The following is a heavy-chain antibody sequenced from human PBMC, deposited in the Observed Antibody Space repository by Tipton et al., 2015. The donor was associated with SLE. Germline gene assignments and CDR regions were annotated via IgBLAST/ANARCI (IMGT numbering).Heavy chain of an antibody. Sequence: LRFSCAASGFTFSYYAMHWVRQAPGKGLEWVSLIWYDGSAKYHADSVKGRFTISRDNSKNTLYLQMDSLRAEDTAVYYCAREMKDAGYSSSWYRYYGMDVWGQGTLVTVSS. CDR2: IWYDGSAK. CDR3: AREMKDAGYSSSWYRYYGMDV. CDR1: GFTFSYYA. V-gene: IGHV3-33*01. J-gene: IGHJ6*02. D-gene: IGHD6-13*01.